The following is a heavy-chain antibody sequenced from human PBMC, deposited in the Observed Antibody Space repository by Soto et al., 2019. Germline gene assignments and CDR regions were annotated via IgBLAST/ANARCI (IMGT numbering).Heavy chain of an antibody. CDR3: ARGGDPDY. J-gene: IGHJ4*02. V-gene: IGHV3-74*01. CDR2: LQTDGSHP. Sequence: EVQLVESGGGLVQPGGSLRLSCVASGFTFNYYWMHWVRQAPGKGLMWVSRLQTDGSHPDYADAVKGRFTVSRDNAKKPPYRQMNNLGAADTAVYYCARGGDPDYWGQGTLVTVSS. D-gene: IGHD2-21*02. CDR1: GFTFNYYW.